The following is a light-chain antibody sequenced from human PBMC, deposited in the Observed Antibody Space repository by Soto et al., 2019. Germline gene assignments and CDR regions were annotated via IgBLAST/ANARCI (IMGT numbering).Light chain of an antibody. V-gene: IGLV1-44*01. CDR3: AAWDDSLNGPV. CDR2: GNN. Sequence: QSVLTQPPSASGTPGQRVTISCSGSSSNIGNNTVNWYQQLPGTAPKLLIYGNNDRTSGVPDRFSGSKSGTSASLANSGLQSEDEADYFCAAWDDSLNGPVFGGGTKLTVL. J-gene: IGLJ3*02. CDR1: SSNIGNNT.